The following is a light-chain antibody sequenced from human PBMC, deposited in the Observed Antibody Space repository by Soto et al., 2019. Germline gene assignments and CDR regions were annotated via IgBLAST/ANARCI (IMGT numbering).Light chain of an antibody. CDR3: QQYSSLPRT. CDR2: SAS. V-gene: IGKV3-20*01. Sequence: EIVLTQSAGTLSLSPGERATLSCRASQSVSSSYLAWYHQRPGQAPRVLIHSASSRATGIPDRFTGSGSGTDFTLTITRLEPEDFGVYYCQQYSSLPRTFGQGPMVDVK. CDR1: QSVSSSY. J-gene: IGKJ1*01.